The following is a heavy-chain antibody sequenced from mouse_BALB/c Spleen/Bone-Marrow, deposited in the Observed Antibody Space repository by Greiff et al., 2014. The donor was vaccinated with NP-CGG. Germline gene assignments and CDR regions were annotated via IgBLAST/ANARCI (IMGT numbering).Heavy chain of an antibody. CDR2: INSNGGST. J-gene: IGHJ2*01. D-gene: IGHD2-1*01. Sequence: EVKLMESGGGLVQPGESLKLSCAASGFTFSNYGMSWVRQTPDKRLELVATINSNGGSTYYPDSVKGRFTISRDTAKNTLYLQMSSLKSEETAMYYCVRGNYGNYVDYFDFWGQGTTLTVSS. V-gene: IGHV5-6-3*01. CDR1: GFTFSNYG. CDR3: VRGNYGNYVDYFDF.